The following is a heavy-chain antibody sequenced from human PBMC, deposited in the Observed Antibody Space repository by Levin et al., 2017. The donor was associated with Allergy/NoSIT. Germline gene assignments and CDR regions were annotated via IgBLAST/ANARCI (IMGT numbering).Heavy chain of an antibody. J-gene: IGHJ4*02. CDR1: GFTFSSYA. Sequence: GGSLRLSCAASGFTFSSYAMHWVRQAPGKGLEWVAVISYDGSNKYYADSVKGRFTISRDNSKNTLYLQMNSLRAEDTAVYYCARESLLYGSGSYDYWGQGTLVTVSS. CDR3: ARESLLYGSGSYDY. D-gene: IGHD3-10*01. V-gene: IGHV3-30-3*01. CDR2: ISYDGSNK.